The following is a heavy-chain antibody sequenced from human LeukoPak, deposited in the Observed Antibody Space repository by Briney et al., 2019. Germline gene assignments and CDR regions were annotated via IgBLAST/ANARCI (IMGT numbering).Heavy chain of an antibody. CDR2: IESDGSST. Sequence: GGSLRLSCAASGFTFSSYSMNWVRQAPGKGLVWVSRIESDGSSTSYADSVKGRFTISRDNAKNTLYLQMNSLRAEDTAVYSCARGGYYYDSSAHAFDIWGQGTMVTVSS. CDR3: ARGGYYYDSSAHAFDI. D-gene: IGHD3-22*01. V-gene: IGHV3-74*01. J-gene: IGHJ3*02. CDR1: GFTFSSYS.